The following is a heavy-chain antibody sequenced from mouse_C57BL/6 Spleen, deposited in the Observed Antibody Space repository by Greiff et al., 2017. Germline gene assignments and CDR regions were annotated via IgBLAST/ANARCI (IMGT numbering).Heavy chain of an antibody. Sequence: EVHLVESGGGLVKPGGSLKLSCAASGFTFSDYGMHWVRQAPEKGLEWVAYISSGSSTIYYADTVKGRFTISRDNAKNTLFLQMTSLRSEDTAMYYCARAFITTVVADFYYAMDYWGQGTSVTVSS. D-gene: IGHD1-1*01. V-gene: IGHV5-17*01. CDR2: ISSGSSTI. J-gene: IGHJ4*01. CDR3: ARAFITTVVADFYYAMDY. CDR1: GFTFSDYG.